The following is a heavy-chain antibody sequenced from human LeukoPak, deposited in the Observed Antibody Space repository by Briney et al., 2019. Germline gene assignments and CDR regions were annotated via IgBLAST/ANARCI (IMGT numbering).Heavy chain of an antibody. J-gene: IGHJ4*02. CDR1: GGSFSGYY. CDR2: INHSGST. V-gene: IGHV4-34*01. CDR3: ASRVVVAAIVY. D-gene: IGHD2-15*01. Sequence: PSETLSLTCAVYGGSFSGYYWSWIRQPPGKGLEWIGEINHSGSTNYNPSLKSRVTISVDTSKNQFSLKLSSVTAADTAVYYCASRVVVAAIVYWGQGTLVTVSS.